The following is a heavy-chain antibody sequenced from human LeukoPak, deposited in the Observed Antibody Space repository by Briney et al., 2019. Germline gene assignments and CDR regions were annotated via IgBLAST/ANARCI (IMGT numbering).Heavy chain of an antibody. CDR2: VYYSGST. D-gene: IGHD6-13*01. V-gene: IGHV4-59*12. CDR1: GASISNYC. J-gene: IGHJ3*02. Sequence: SETLSLTCTVSGASISNYCWSWIRQPPGKRLEWIGYVYYSGSTNYNPSLKSRVTISVDTSKNQFSLKVRSVTAADTAVYYCARDTSSPWPDAFDIWGQGTRVTVSS. CDR3: ARDTSSPWPDAFDI.